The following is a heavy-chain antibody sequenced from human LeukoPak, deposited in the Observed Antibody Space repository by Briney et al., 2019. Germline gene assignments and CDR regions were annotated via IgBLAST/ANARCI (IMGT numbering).Heavy chain of an antibody. CDR2: IYYSGST. D-gene: IGHD6-13*01. V-gene: IGHV4-39*01. CDR1: GGSISSSSYY. J-gene: IGHJ4*02. CDR3: ATAGAAHHYFDY. Sequence: PSETLSLTCTVSGGSISSSSYYWGWIRQPPGKGLEWIGSIYYSGSTYYNPSLKSRVTISVDTSKNQFSLKLSSVTAADTTVYYCATAGAAHHYFDYWGQGTLVTVSS.